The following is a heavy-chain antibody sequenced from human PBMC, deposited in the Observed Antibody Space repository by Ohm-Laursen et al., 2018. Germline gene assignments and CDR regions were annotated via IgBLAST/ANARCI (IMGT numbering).Heavy chain of an antibody. V-gene: IGHV3-48*04. J-gene: IGHJ4*02. D-gene: IGHD3-16*01. Sequence: SLRLSCSAPGFTFRTYSMNWARQSPGKGLEWLSYIDASGGTIYYADSVKGRFTISRDNAKNSLYLQMNSLRAEDTAVYYCARDPVRGLTDYWGQGTLVTVSS. CDR2: IDASGGTI. CDR3: ARDPVRGLTDY. CDR1: GFTFRTYS.